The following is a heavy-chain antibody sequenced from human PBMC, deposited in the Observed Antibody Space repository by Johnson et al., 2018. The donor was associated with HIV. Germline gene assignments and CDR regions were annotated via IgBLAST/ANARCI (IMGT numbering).Heavy chain of an antibody. CDR2: LFSGGTI. D-gene: IGHD5-24*01. J-gene: IGHJ3*02. CDR3: ARACRDGYTCDAFDI. Sequence: VKLVESGGGLVQPGGSLRLSCAASGFTVSSYYMRWVRQAPGKGLEWVSVLFSGGTIYFADSVKGRFTISRDNSKNTLYLQMNSLRAEDTAVYYCARACRDGYTCDAFDIWGQGTMVTVSS. V-gene: IGHV3-66*01. CDR1: GFTVSSYY.